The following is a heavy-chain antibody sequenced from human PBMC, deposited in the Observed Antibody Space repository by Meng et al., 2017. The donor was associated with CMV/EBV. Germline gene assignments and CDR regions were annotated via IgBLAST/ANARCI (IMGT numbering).Heavy chain of an antibody. Sequence: YTFTGYYMHGVRQAPGQGLEWMGWINPNSGGTNYAQKFQGRVTMTRDTSISTAYMELSRLRSDDTAVYYCARDRGSSPPFSYNWFDPWGQGTLVTVSS. J-gene: IGHJ5*02. D-gene: IGHD6-6*01. CDR3: ARDRGSSPPFSYNWFDP. CDR2: INPNSGGT. V-gene: IGHV1-2*02. CDR1: YTFTGYY.